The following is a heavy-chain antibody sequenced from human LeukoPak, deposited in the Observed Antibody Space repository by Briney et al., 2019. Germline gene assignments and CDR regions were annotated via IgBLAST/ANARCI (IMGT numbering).Heavy chain of an antibody. V-gene: IGHV3-23*01. CDR1: GFTFSSYA. CDR3: ARRLGYCSTTSCYVAPFDY. Sequence: GGSLRLSCAASGFTFSSYAMSWVRQAPGRGLEWVSAISGSGGSTYYADSVKGRLTISRDNSKNTLYLQMNRLRAEDTAVYYCARRLGYCSTTSCYVAPFDYWGQGTLVTVSS. D-gene: IGHD2-2*01. CDR2: ISGSGGST. J-gene: IGHJ4*02.